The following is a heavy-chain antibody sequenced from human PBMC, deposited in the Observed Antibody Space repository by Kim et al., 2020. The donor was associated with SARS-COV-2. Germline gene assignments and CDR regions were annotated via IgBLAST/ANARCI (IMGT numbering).Heavy chain of an antibody. CDR3: ARCYGSGRRIFGL. V-gene: IGHV7-4-1*02. J-gene: IGHJ5*02. Sequence: ASVKVSCKASGYTFTSYPMNWVRQAPGQGLEWMGWINTYTWNPTYALGFTGRFVFSLVTSVSTAYLQISSLKADDTAVYFCARCYGSGRRIFGLWGQGT. D-gene: IGHD3-10*01. CDR2: INTYTWNP. CDR1: GYTFTSYP.